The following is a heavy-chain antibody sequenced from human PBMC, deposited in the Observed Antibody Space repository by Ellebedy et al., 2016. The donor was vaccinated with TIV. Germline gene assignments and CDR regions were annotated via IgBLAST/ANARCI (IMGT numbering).Heavy chain of an antibody. CDR3: AKDLHLAAADY. V-gene: IGHV3-74*01. J-gene: IGHJ4*02. CDR1: GFTFSDFW. D-gene: IGHD6-13*01. Sequence: PGGSLRLSCVASGFTFSDFWMPWVRQAPGKGLVWVPRIKGDGSYASYPDYVKGRFSISRDNARNTLYLQMDSLRAEDTAVYFCAKDLHLAAADYWGQGTLVTVAS. CDR2: IKGDGSYA.